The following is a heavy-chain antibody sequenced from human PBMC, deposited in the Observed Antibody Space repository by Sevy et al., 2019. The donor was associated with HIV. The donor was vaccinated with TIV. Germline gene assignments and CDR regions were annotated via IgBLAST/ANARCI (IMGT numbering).Heavy chain of an antibody. J-gene: IGHJ4*02. CDR1: GFTFSSYW. CDR3: VRGSSSWNGMDY. Sequence: GGSLRLSCAASGFTFSSYWMHWVRQAPGKGLVSVSRINIDVSDTSYADSVKGRFTISRDNAKNTLYLQMNSLRAEDTAVYYCVRGSSSWNGMDYWGQGTLVTVSS. D-gene: IGHD6-13*01. V-gene: IGHV3-74*01. CDR2: INIDVSDT.